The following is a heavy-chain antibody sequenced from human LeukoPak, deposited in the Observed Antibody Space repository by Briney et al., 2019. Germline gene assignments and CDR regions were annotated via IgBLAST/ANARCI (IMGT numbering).Heavy chain of an antibody. CDR1: GFTFSSYA. CDR2: ISGSGGGT. CDR3: AKDGSHYYYYYMDV. Sequence: PGGSLRLSCAASGFTFSSYAMSWVRQAAGKGLEWVSAISGSGGGTYYADSVKGRFTISRDNSKNTLYLQMNSLRAADTAVYYCAKDGSHYYYYYMDVWGKGTTVTVSS. V-gene: IGHV3-23*01. J-gene: IGHJ6*03.